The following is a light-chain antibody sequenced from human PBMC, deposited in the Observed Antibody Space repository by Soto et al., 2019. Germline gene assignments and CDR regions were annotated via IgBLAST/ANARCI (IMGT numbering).Light chain of an antibody. CDR3: QQYGGSPFT. CDR2: AAS. Sequence: EIALTQSPGTLSLSPGERATLSCRASQSVSVSSLAWYQQKGGQAPRLLIYAASTRATGVPDRFSGSGSGTDFALTISGLETEDFAVYYCQQYGGSPFTFGPGTKVDIK. CDR1: QSVSVSS. J-gene: IGKJ3*01. V-gene: IGKV3-20*01.